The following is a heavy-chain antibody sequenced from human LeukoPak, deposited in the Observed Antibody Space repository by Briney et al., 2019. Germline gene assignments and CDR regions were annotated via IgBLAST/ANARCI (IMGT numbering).Heavy chain of an antibody. CDR1: GYTFTNYD. CDR3: ARNKVHLNNFDY. Sequence: ASVKVSCKASGYTFTNYDVNWVRQASGQGLEWMGWISAYNGNTNYAQKLQGRVTMTTDTSTSTAYMELRSLRSDDTAVYYCARNKVHLNNFDYWGQGTLVTVSS. J-gene: IGHJ4*02. CDR2: ISAYNGNT. D-gene: IGHD2/OR15-2a*01. V-gene: IGHV1-18*01.